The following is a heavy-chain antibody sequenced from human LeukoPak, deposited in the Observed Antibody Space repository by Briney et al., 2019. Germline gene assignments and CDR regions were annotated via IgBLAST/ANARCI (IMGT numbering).Heavy chain of an antibody. J-gene: IGHJ4*02. CDR3: GKPTSKGRQVLLDY. V-gene: IGHV3-23*01. CDR2: ISGSGGGK. Sequence: GGSLRLSCAASGFTFSGYAMSWVRQAPGKGLEWVSAISGSGGGKYYADSVKGRFTISRDNSKNTLYLQMNSLRAEDTAVYFCGKPTSKGRQVLLDYWGQGTLVTVFS. D-gene: IGHD3-10*01. CDR1: GFTFSGYA.